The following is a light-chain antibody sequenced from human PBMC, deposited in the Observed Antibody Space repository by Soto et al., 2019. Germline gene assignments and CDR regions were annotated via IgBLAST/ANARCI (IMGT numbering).Light chain of an antibody. Sequence: QSALTQPASVSGSPGQSITISCAGTSSDVGSYNRVSWYQQYPGKAPKLMIYEDSERPSGVSNRFSGSKSGNTASLTISGLQADDEADYYCCSYAGNTAVVVFGGGTKLTVL. CDR3: CSYAGNTAVVV. J-gene: IGLJ2*01. CDR1: SSDVGSYNR. CDR2: EDS. V-gene: IGLV2-23*01.